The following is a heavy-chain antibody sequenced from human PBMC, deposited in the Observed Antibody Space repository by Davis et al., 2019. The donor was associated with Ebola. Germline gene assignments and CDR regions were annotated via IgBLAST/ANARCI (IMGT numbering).Heavy chain of an antibody. J-gene: IGHJ4*02. CDR3: ARGFWSGYYTGGYFDY. CDR1: GYTFTSYA. CDR2: INAGNGNT. Sequence: ASVKVSCKASGYTFTSYAMHWVRQAPGQRLEWMGWINAGNGNTKYSQKFQGRVTITRDTSASTAYMELSSLRSEDTAVYYCARGFWSGYYTGGYFDYWGQGTLVTVSS. V-gene: IGHV1-3*01. D-gene: IGHD3-3*01.